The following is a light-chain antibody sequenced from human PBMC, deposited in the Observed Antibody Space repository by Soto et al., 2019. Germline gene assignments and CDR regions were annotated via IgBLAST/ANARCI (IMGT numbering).Light chain of an antibody. CDR1: QSVSSF. J-gene: IGKJ4*01. CDR2: DVS. Sequence: EIVLTQSPATLSFSPGERATLSCKASQSVSSFLAWYQHKPGRAPRLLNYDVSNRATGIPARFSGSGSGTDFTLTISSLEPEDFAVYYCHQRSSWPLTFGGGTNVEIK. V-gene: IGKV3-11*01. CDR3: HQRSSWPLT.